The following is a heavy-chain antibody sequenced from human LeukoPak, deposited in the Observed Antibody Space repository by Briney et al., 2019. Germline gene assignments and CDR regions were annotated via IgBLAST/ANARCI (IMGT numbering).Heavy chain of an antibody. V-gene: IGHV1-18*01. CDR2: NSAYNGNT. CDR1: GYTFTSYG. D-gene: IGHD2-21*01. CDR3: LYVVAGLFDY. Sequence: ASVKVSCKASGYTFTSYGISWVRQAPGQGLEWMGWNSAYNGNTNYAQKLQGRVTMTTDTSTSTAYMELRSLRSDDTAVYYCLYVVAGLFDYWGQGTLVTVSS. J-gene: IGHJ4*02.